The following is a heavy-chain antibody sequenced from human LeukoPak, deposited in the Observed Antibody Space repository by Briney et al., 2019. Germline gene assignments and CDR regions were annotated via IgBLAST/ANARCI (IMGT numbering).Heavy chain of an antibody. J-gene: IGHJ4*02. Sequence: SGPTLVKPTQTLTLTCTFSGFSLSTSGVGVGWIRQPPGKALEWLALIYWDDDKRYSPSLKSRLTITKDTSKNQVVLTMTNMGPVDTATYYCAHRLYEDCSGGSCSRFPFDYWGQGTLVTVSS. CDR1: GFSLSTSGVG. CDR3: AHRLYEDCSGGSCSRFPFDY. CDR2: IYWDDDK. V-gene: IGHV2-5*02. D-gene: IGHD2-15*01.